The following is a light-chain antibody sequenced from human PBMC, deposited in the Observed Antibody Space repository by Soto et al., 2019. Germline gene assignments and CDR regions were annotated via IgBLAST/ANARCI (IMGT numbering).Light chain of an antibody. Sequence: EIGRTQSPATLSVAPGERATLSCRASQSVRSNLAWYQQKPGQAPRLLIYDASTRATGIPARISGSGSGTEFTLTISSLQSEDFAVYYCQQYDNWRTFGQGTKVEIK. CDR1: QSVRSN. CDR3: QQYDNWRT. J-gene: IGKJ1*01. V-gene: IGKV3-15*01. CDR2: DAS.